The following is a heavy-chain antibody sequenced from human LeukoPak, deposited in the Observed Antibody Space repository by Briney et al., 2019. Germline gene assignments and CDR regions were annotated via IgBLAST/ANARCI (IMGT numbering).Heavy chain of an antibody. CDR3: ARDALYMVRDPKFLPTY. J-gene: IGHJ4*02. V-gene: IGHV3-30*04. CDR2: ISYDGKNK. CDR1: GFTFTSYP. D-gene: IGHD3-10*01. Sequence: QAGGSLRLSCAASGFTFTSYPMHWVRQAPGKGLEWVAVISYDGKNKFYADSVKGRFTISRDNAENTLYLQMNSLRAEDTAVYYCARDALYMVRDPKFLPTYWGQGTLVTVSS.